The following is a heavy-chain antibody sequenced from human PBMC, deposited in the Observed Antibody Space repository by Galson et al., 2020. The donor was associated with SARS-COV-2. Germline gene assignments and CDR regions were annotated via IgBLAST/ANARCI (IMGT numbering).Heavy chain of an antibody. V-gene: IGHV3-9*01. CDR3: AKDSINWNSYYFDY. D-gene: IGHD1-1*01. J-gene: IGHJ4*02. CDR1: GFTFDDYA. Sequence: GGSLRLSCAASGFTFDDYAMHWVRQAPGKGLEWVSGISWTSGSIGYADSVKGRFTISRDNAKNSLYLQMNSLRAEDTALYYCAKDSINWNSYYFDYWGQGTLVTVSS. CDR2: ISWTSGSI.